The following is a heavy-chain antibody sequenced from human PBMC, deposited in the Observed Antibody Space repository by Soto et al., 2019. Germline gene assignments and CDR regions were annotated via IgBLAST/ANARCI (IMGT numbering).Heavy chain of an antibody. D-gene: IGHD3-22*01. J-gene: IGHJ5*02. V-gene: IGHV1-2*04. CDR3: ARSSGYSWFDP. CDR1: GYTFTGHY. Sequence: GASVKVSCKASGYTFTGHYMHWVRQAPGQGLEWMGWINPNSGGTNYAQKFQGWVTMTRDTSISTAYMELSRLRSDDTAVYYCARSSGYSWFDPWGQGTLVTVSS. CDR2: INPNSGGT.